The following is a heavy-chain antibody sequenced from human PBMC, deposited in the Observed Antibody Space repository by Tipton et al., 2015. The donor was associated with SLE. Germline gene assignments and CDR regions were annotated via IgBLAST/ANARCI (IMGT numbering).Heavy chain of an antibody. V-gene: IGHV4-34*01. CDR3: ARSGAKRYSSYYYYGMDV. CDR2: INHSGST. D-gene: IGHD5-24*01. CDR1: GGSFSGYY. J-gene: IGHJ6*02. Sequence: TLSLTCAVYGGSFSGYYWSWIRQPPGKGLEWIGEINHSGSTNYNPSLKSRVTISVDTSKNQFSLKLSSVTAADTAVYYCARSGAKRYSSYYYYGMDVWGQGP.